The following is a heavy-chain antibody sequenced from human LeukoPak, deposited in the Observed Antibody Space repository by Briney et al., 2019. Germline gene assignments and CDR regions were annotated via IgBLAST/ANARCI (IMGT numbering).Heavy chain of an antibody. J-gene: IGHJ5*02. D-gene: IGHD3-10*01. CDR2: INPNSGGT. V-gene: IGHV1-2*02. Sequence: ASVKVSCKASGYTFTGYYKHWVRQAPGQGLECMGWINPNSGGTNYAQKFQGRVTMTRDTSISTAYMELSRLRSDDTAVYYCARGGSGSYFSWLDPWGQGTLVTVSS. CDR1: GYTFTGYY. CDR3: ARGGSGSYFSWLDP.